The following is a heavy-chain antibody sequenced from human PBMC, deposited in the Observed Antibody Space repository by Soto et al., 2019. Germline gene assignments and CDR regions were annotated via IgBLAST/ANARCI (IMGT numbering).Heavy chain of an antibody. V-gene: IGHV4-34*01. CDR2: INHSRST. J-gene: IGHJ5*02. CDR1: GGSFSGYY. CDR3: ARKMPTMIVVVIQNWFDP. Sequence: SETLSLTCAVYGGSFSGYYWSWIRQPPGKGLEWIGEINHSRSTNYNPSLKSRVTISVDTSKNQFSLKLSSVTAADTAVYYCARKMPTMIVVVIQNWFDPWGQGTLVTVSS. D-gene: IGHD3-22*01.